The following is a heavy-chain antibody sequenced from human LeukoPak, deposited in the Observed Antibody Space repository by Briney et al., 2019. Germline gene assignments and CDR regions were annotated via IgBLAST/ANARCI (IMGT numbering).Heavy chain of an antibody. D-gene: IGHD5-18*01. CDR1: GFTFSSYA. Sequence: GGSLRLSCAASGFTFSSYAMSWVRQAPGKGLEWVTVIWYDGSNKDYADSVKGRFTISRDNSKNTLYLQMNSLRAEDTAVYYCAKVRFFSEYSYGPSNDAFDIWGQGTMVTVSS. J-gene: IGHJ3*02. CDR2: IWYDGSNK. V-gene: IGHV3-30*02. CDR3: AKVRFFSEYSYGPSNDAFDI.